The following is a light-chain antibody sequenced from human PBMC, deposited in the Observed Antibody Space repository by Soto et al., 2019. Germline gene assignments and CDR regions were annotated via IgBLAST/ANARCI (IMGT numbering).Light chain of an antibody. CDR2: EVN. CDR3: TSYTTTATPVV. J-gene: IGLJ2*01. V-gene: IGLV2-14*01. Sequence: QSALTQPASVSGSPGRSITISCTGTSSDVGGYDYVSWFQQHPGKVPKLIIYEVNNRPSGVSNRFSGSKSGNTASLTISGLQPEDEADYYCTSYTTTATPVVFGGGTKLTVL. CDR1: SSDVGGYDY.